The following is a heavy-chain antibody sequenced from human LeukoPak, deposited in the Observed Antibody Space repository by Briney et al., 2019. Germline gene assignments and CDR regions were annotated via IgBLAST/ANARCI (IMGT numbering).Heavy chain of an antibody. J-gene: IGHJ6*02. Sequence: SGPALVKPTQTLTLTCTFSGFSLSTSGMCVSWIRQPPGKDLEWLARIDWDDDKYYSTSLKTRLTISKDTSKNQVVLTMTNMDPVDTATYYCARTHQSKYYYYGMDVWGQGTTVTVSS. CDR1: GFSLSTSGMC. CDR3: ARTHQSKYYYYGMDV. CDR2: IDWDDDK. V-gene: IGHV2-70*11.